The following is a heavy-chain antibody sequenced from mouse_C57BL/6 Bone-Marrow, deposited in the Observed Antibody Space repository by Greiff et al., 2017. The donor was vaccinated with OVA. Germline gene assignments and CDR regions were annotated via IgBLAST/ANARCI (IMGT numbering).Heavy chain of an antibody. V-gene: IGHV14-3*01. CDR1: GFNIKNTY. D-gene: IGHD1-1*01. CDR2: IDPANGNT. CDR3: ARSITTHYYAMDY. J-gene: IGHJ4*01. Sequence: VQLKESVAELVRPGASVKLSCTASGFNIKNTYMHWVKQRPEQGLEWIGRIDPANGNTKYAPKFQGKATITADTSSNTAYLQLSNLTSEDTAIYYCARSITTHYYAMDYWGQGTSVTVSS.